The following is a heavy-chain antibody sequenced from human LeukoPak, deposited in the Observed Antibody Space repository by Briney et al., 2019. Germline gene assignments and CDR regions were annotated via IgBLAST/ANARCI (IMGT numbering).Heavy chain of an antibody. CDR3: ARGGRRYFDYFDY. J-gene: IGHJ4*02. V-gene: IGHV1-3*01. Sequence: GASVKVSCKASGYTFTCYAMHWVRQAPGQRLEWMGWINAGNGNTKYSQKFQGRVTITRDTSASTAYMELSSLRSEDAAVYYCARGGRRYFDYFDYWGQGTLVTVSS. CDR1: GYTFTCYA. CDR2: INAGNGNT. D-gene: IGHD3-9*01.